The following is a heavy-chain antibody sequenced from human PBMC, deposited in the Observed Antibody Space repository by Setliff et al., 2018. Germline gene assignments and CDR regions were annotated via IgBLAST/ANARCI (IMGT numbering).Heavy chain of an antibody. CDR1: GFTFTDYG. Sequence: ASVKVSCKSSGFTFTDYGITWVRQVPGQGLEWMGWINNYNFNTQYAQKFQGRVTVTPDTSTTTAYMELRSLRADDTAVYYCARINFYVSSGYYYAPELWGQGTTVTVS. D-gene: IGHD3-22*01. CDR2: INNYNFNT. CDR3: ARINFYVSSGYYYAPEL. V-gene: IGHV1-18*01. J-gene: IGHJ4*02.